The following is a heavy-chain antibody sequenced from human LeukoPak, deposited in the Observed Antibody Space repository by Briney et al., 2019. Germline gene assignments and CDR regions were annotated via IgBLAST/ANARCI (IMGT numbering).Heavy chain of an antibody. Sequence: PSETLSLICTVSGGSINGYFWSWIRQPPGQGLEWIGHIYFSGSTKYNPSFKSQVTMSLDTSKNQFSLNLNSVAAADTAVYYCARGETAAGTIWYFDLWGRGTLVTVSS. V-gene: IGHV4-59*01. J-gene: IGHJ2*01. CDR1: GGSINGYF. D-gene: IGHD6-13*01. CDR2: IYFSGST. CDR3: ARGETAAGTIWYFDL.